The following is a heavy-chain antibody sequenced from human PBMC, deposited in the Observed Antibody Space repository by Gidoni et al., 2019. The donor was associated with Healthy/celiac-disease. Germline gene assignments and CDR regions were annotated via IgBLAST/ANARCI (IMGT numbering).Heavy chain of an antibody. Sequence: VQLVESGGGLVKPGGYLRLSCAASGLTFSHAWMNWVRQPPGKGLEWVGRIKSKTDGGTTDYAAPVKGRFTISRDDSKNTLYLQMNSLKTEDTAVYYCTTRGGDYISWFDPWGQGTLVTVSS. CDR3: TTRGGDYISWFDP. CDR2: IKSKTDGGTT. D-gene: IGHD2-21*02. V-gene: IGHV3-15*07. J-gene: IGHJ5*02. CDR1: GLTFSHAW.